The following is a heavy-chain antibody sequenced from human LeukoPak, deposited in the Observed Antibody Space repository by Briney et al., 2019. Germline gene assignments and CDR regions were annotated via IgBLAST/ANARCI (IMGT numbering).Heavy chain of an antibody. CDR3: VRLSVVSAHRYFDI. V-gene: IGHV4-59*08. J-gene: IGHJ2*01. D-gene: IGHD4-23*01. Sequence: SETLSLTCTASGGSISGYIWSWIRQPPGKGLEWIAYIYDYGRPNYNPSLKSRVIIALDTSMTQYSLRLNSVTAADTAVYYCVRLSVVSAHRYFDIWGRGTLVTVSS. CDR1: GGSISGYI. CDR2: IYDYGRP.